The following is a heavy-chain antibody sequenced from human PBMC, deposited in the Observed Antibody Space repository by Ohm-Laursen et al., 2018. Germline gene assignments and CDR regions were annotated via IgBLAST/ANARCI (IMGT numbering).Heavy chain of an antibody. CDR3: ARGDCSSTSCSEYYYYGMDV. Sequence: SDTLSLTCAVYGGSFNGYYWTWIRQPPGKGLEWIGEINHSGSTNYNPSLKSRVTISVDTSKNQFSLKLSSVTAADTAVYYCARGDCSSTSCSEYYYYGMDVWGQGTTVTVSS. CDR1: GGSFNGYY. V-gene: IGHV4-34*09. CDR2: INHSGST. D-gene: IGHD2-2*01. J-gene: IGHJ6*02.